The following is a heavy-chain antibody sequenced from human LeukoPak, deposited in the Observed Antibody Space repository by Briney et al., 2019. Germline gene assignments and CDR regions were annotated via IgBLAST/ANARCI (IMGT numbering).Heavy chain of an antibody. V-gene: IGHV3-48*01. J-gene: IGHJ3*02. D-gene: IGHD1-7*01. CDR2: ISSSSSTI. Sequence: PGGSLRLSCAASGFTFSSYSMNWVRQAPGKGLEWVSYISSSSSTIYYADSVKGRFTISRDNAKNSLYLQMNSLRAEDTAVYYCASFRKTGTRDFHAFDIWGQGTMVTVSS. CDR1: GFTFSSYS. CDR3: ASFRKTGTRDFHAFDI.